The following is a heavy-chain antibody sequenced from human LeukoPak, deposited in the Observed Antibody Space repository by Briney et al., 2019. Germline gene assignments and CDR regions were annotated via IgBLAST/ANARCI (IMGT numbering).Heavy chain of an antibody. V-gene: IGHV3-74*01. CDR2: INNDGSDT. CDR3: ARNNWGIDY. J-gene: IGHJ4*02. Sequence: PGGSLRLSCAPSGFTFRNHWMHWVRQAPGKGLVWVARINNDGSDTSHADSVEGRFTISRDNAKDTLYLQMNSLRVEDTAVYYFARNNWGIDYWGQGTLVAVSS. D-gene: IGHD7-27*01. CDR1: GFTFRNHW.